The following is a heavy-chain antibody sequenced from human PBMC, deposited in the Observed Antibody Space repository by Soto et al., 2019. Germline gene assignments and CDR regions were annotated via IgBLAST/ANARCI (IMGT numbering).Heavy chain of an antibody. Sequence: GGSLRLSCAASGFTFSSYAMSWVRQAPGKGLEWVSAISGSGGSTYYADSVKGRFTISRDNSKNTLYLQMNSLRAEDTAVYYRAKVTSNYDFWSGYLPNYFDYWGQGTLVTVSS. CDR3: AKVTSNYDFWSGYLPNYFDY. CDR2: ISGSGGST. CDR1: GFTFSSYA. J-gene: IGHJ4*02. V-gene: IGHV3-23*01. D-gene: IGHD3-3*01.